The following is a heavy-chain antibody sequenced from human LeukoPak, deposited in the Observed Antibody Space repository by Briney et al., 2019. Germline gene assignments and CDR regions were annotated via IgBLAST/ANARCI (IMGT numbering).Heavy chain of an antibody. V-gene: IGHV1-69*04. CDR1: GGTFSSYA. CDR3: ARSEAYYDSSGTSDY. CDR2: IIPILGIA. Sequence: SVKVSCKASGGTFSSYAISWVRQAPGQGLEWMGRIIPILGIANYAQKFQGRVTITADKSTSTAYMELSSLRSEDTAVYYCARSEAYYDSSGTSDYWGQGTLVTVSS. J-gene: IGHJ4*02. D-gene: IGHD3-22*01.